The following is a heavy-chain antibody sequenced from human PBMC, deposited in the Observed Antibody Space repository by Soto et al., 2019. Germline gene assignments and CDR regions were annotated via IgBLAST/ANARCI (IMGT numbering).Heavy chain of an antibody. CDR1: GFTFSSYA. CDR2: ISYDGSNK. J-gene: IGHJ6*02. Sequence: GGSLRLSCAASGFTFSSYAMHWVRQAPGKGLEWVAVISYDGSNKYYADSVKGRFTISRDNSKNTLYLQMNSLRAEDKAVYYCARDRYYYGSGSYGSYYYYGMDVWGQGTTVTVSS. CDR3: ARDRYYYGSGSYGSYYYYGMDV. D-gene: IGHD3-10*01. V-gene: IGHV3-30-3*01.